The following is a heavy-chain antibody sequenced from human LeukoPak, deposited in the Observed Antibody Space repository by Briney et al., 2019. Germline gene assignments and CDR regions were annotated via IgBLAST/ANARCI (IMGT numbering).Heavy chain of an antibody. V-gene: IGHV3-11*01. Sequence: GGSLRLSCAASGFTFSDYYMSWIRQAPGKGLEWVSYISSSGSTIYYADSVKGRFTISRDNAKNLLFLEMTNLRVDDTAVYYCARDAAVLTGYPYWYFDLWGRGTLVSVSS. CDR1: GFTFSDYY. CDR3: ARDAAVLTGYPYWYFDL. J-gene: IGHJ2*01. D-gene: IGHD3-9*01. CDR2: ISSSGSTI.